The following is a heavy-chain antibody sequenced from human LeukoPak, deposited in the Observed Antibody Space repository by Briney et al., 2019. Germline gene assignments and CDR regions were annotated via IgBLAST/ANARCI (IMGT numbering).Heavy chain of an antibody. CDR1: GGTFSSYA. CDR2: IIPIFGTA. D-gene: IGHD1-26*01. Sequence: SVKVSCKASGGTFSSYAISWVRQAPGQGLEWVGRIIPIFGTANYAQKFQGRVTITTDESTSTAYMELSSLRSEDTAVYYCATRPVGVGADIDYWGQGTLVTVSS. V-gene: IGHV1-69*05. CDR3: ATRPVGVGADIDY. J-gene: IGHJ4*02.